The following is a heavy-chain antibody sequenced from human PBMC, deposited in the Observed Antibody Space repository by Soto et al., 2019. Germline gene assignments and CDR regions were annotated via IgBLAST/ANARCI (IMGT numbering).Heavy chain of an antibody. V-gene: IGHV1-46*01. Sequence: QVQVVQSWAEVKKPGASVKVSCKASGYTFTNYYMHWVRQAPGQGLEWMGVINPSGGSTNYAQKFRDRVTMTRDTSASTVYMELRSLRSEDTAVFYCARGGPELATIGSFDYWGQGTLVTVPS. J-gene: IGHJ4*02. CDR3: ARGGPELATIGSFDY. CDR2: INPSGGST. D-gene: IGHD5-12*01. CDR1: GYTFTNYY.